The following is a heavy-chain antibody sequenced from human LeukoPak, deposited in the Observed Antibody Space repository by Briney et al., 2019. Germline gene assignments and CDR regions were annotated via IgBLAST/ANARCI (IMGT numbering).Heavy chain of an antibody. J-gene: IGHJ5*02. D-gene: IGHD2-2*01. CDR1: GGSVSSGSYY. CDR2: IYYSGST. V-gene: IGHV4-61*01. CDR3: AREGGYCSSTSCYAGWFDP. Sequence: SETLSLTCTVSGGSVSSGSYYWSWIWQPPGTGLEWIGYIYYSGSTNYNPSLKSRVTISVDTSKNQFSLKLSSVTAADTAVYYCAREGGYCSSTSCYAGWFDPWGQGTLVTVSS.